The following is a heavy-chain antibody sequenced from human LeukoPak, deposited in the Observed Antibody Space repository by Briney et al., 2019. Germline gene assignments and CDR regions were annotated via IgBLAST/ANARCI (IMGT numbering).Heavy chain of an antibody. D-gene: IGHD5-18*01. V-gene: IGHV4-39*01. CDR2: IYYSGST. CDR3: AATWIQLWLTLDP. CDR1: GGSISSSSYY. Sequence: SETLSLTCTVSGGSISSSSYYWGWIRQPPGKGLEWIGSIYYSGSTYYNPSLKSRVTISVDTSKNQFSLKLSSATAADTAVYYCAATWIQLWLTLDPWGQGTLVTVSS. J-gene: IGHJ5*02.